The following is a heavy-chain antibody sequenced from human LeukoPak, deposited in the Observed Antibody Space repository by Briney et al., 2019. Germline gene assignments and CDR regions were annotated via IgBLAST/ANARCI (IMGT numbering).Heavy chain of an antibody. V-gene: IGHV4-59*01. J-gene: IGHJ4*02. CDR1: CGAFSTYF. CDR3: ARGVGRYSSNFDL. Sequence: SETLSLTLTSSCGAFSTYFLSLIRQPPGEGLEWICYSSYSGSTNYNPYLKSRVTISLDTSKNQFSLKLSSVPAADTALYYCARGVGRYSSNFDLWSQGTLVAVSS. D-gene: IGHD6-19*01. CDR2: SSYSGST.